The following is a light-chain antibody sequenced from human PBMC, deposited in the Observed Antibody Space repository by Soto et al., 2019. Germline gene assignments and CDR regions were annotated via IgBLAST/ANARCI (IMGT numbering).Light chain of an antibody. CDR1: QSISSW. CDR2: DAS. CDR3: QQYNSYWGT. Sequence: DLHMTQSPSTLSASVGARFTITCLASQSISSWLAWYQQKPGKAHKLLIYDASSLESGVPSRFSGSGSGTEFTLTISSLQSDDFATYYCQQYNSYWGTFGQGTKVDIK. V-gene: IGKV1-5*01. J-gene: IGKJ1*01.